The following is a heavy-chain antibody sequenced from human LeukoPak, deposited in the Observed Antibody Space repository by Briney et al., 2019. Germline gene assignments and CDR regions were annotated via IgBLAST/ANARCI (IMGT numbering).Heavy chain of an antibody. Sequence: GGSLRLSCAASGFTFSSYAMSWVRQAPGKGLEWVSAISGSGGSAYYADSVKGRFTISRDNSKNTLYLRMNSLRAEDTAVYYCAKDLDLGASSGPPDYWGQGTLVTVSS. CDR1: GFTFSSYA. D-gene: IGHD3-22*01. CDR3: AKDLDLGASSGPPDY. J-gene: IGHJ4*02. V-gene: IGHV3-23*01. CDR2: ISGSGGSA.